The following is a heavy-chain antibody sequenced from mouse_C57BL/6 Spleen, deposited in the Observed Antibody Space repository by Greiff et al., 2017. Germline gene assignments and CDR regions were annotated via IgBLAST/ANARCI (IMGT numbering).Heavy chain of an antibody. V-gene: IGHV1-15*01. J-gene: IGHJ2*01. CDR1: GYTFTDYE. Sequence: QVQLQQSGAELVRPGASVTLSCKASGYTFTDYEMHWVKQTPVHGLEWIGAIDPETGGTAYNQKFKGKAILTADKSSSTAYIELRSLTSEDSAVYYCTRDGDDGYYDYWGQGTTLTVSS. D-gene: IGHD2-3*01. CDR2: IDPETGGT. CDR3: TRDGDDGYYDY.